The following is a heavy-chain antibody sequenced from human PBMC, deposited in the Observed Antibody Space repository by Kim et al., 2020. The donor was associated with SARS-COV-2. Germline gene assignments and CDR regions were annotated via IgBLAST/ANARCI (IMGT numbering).Heavy chain of an antibody. V-gene: IGHV3-48*02. D-gene: IGHD3-10*01. CDR2: ISSSSSTI. J-gene: IGHJ6*02. CDR3: ARDTDMVRGILGGYYYYGMDL. CDR1: GFTFSSYS. Sequence: GGSLRLSCAASGFTFSSYSMNWVRQAPGKGLEWVSYISSSSSTIYYADSVKGRFTISRDNAKNSLYLQMNSLRDEDTAVYYCARDTDMVRGILGGYYYYGMDLWGQGTTVTVSS.